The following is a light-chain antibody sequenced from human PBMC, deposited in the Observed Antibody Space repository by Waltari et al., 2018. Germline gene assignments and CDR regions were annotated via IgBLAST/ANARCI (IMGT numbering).Light chain of an antibody. J-gene: IGKJ1*01. V-gene: IGKV4-1*01. CDR1: QSVLHSSNNKNY. Sequence: DIVMTQSPESLAVSLGERATLTCKSSQSVLHSSNNKNYFAWYQQKPGQHPKLLIYWASTRKSGVPDRFSGSGSGTDFTLTISSLQAEDVAVYYCQQFQSHLRTFGQGTKVEIK. CDR3: QQFQSHLRT. CDR2: WAS.